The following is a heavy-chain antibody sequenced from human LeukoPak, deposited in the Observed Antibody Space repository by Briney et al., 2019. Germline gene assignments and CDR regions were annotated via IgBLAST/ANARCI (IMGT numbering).Heavy chain of an antibody. CDR3: VKDRSIAAPNNDFFDS. V-gene: IGHV3-64D*06. Sequence: QAGGSLRLSCVASGFTFSSYGMHWVRQAPGKGLEFVSHISSNGATTYYADSVKGRFTISRDNSKNTLYLQMSSLRADDTAVYYCVKDRSIAAPNNDFFDSWGQGALVTVSS. CDR1: GFTFSSYG. CDR2: ISSNGATT. J-gene: IGHJ4*02. D-gene: IGHD6-6*01.